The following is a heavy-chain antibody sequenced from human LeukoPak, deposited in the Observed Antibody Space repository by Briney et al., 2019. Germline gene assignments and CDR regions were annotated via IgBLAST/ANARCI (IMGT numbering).Heavy chain of an antibody. D-gene: IGHD3-22*01. J-gene: IGHJ5*02. CDR1: GFTFSSYA. CDR3: ARVYRSITMIAFDP. CDR2: ISSSSSYI. V-gene: IGHV3-21*01. Sequence: GRSLRLSCAASGFTFSSYAMHWVRQAPGKGLEWVSSISSSSSYIYYADSVKGRFTISRDNAKNSLYLQMNSLRAEDTAVYYCARVYRSITMIAFDPWGQGTLVTVSS.